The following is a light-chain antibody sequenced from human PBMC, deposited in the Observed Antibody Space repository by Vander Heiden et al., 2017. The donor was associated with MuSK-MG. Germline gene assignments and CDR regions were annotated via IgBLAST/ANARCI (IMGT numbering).Light chain of an antibody. Sequence: EIVMTQSPATPSVSPVERAALYCRASQSVSSSLAWYQQKPGQAPRRLIYGASTMATGIPARFSGSGYGTEFTLTISSRQSEDFAVYYCQQHNNWHPLTFGQGTQMEIK. J-gene: IGKJ5*01. CDR1: QSVSSS. CDR3: QQHNNWHPLT. CDR2: GAS. V-gene: IGKV3-15*01.